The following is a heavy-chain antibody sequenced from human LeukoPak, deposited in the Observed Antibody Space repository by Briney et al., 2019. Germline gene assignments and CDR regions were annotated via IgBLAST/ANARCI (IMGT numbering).Heavy chain of an antibody. Sequence: GESLKISCKGSGYSFTSYWIGWVRQMPGKGLEWMGIIYPGDSDTRYSPSFQGQVTISADKSISTAYLQWSSLKASDTAMYYCARLPDYYDSSGYYSYYGMDVWGQGTTVTVSS. J-gene: IGHJ6*02. V-gene: IGHV5-51*01. CDR1: GYSFTSYW. CDR3: ARLPDYYDSSGYYSYYGMDV. D-gene: IGHD3-22*01. CDR2: IYPGDSDT.